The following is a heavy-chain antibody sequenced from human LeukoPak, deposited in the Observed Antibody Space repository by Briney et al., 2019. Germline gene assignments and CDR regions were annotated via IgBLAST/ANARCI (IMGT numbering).Heavy chain of an antibody. D-gene: IGHD2-21*01. V-gene: IGHV3-21*01. CDR2: ISSSGRYI. CDR3: ARSIPPYYYYCNDV. J-gene: IGHJ6*02. Sequence: GGSLRLSCAASGFTFTSYSMNWVRQAPGKGLEWVASISSSGRYIYYADSVTGRFTISRDNAKNSLYLQMNSLRAEDTAVYYCARSIPPYYYYCNDVWGQGTPVTVSS. CDR1: GFTFTSYS.